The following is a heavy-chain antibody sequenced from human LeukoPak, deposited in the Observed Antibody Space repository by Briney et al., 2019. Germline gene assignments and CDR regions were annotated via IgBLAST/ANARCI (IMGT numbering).Heavy chain of an antibody. CDR1: GFSFSSYD. D-gene: IGHD4-23*01. V-gene: IGHV3-13*01. J-gene: IGHJ3*02. CDR3: ARAVTRDDAFDI. CDR2: IGTAGDT. Sequence: GGSLRLSCAASGFSFSSYDMHWVRQATGKGLEWVSAIGTAGDTYYPGSVKGRFTISRENAKNSLYLQMNSLRAGDTAVYYCARAVTRDDAFDIWGQGTMVTVSS.